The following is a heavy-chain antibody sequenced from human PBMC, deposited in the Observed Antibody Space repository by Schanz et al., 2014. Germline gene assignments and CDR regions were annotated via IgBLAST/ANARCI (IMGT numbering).Heavy chain of an antibody. V-gene: IGHV1-8*02. CDR1: GGTFSSST. J-gene: IGHJ4*02. CDR3: ASQYGHRPL. Sequence: QVQFVQSGGEVKKPGASATVSCKASGGTFSSSTLTWVRQAPGQGLEWMGWMNPTTGNRGYAQNFQGRVTMTRDTSLNTASMEMTDLKFEDAGLYYCASQYGHRPLWGQGTLIAVSS. D-gene: IGHD4-17*01. CDR2: MNPTTGNR.